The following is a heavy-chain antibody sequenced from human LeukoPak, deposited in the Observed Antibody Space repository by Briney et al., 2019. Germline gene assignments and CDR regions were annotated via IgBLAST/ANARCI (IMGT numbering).Heavy chain of an antibody. Sequence: ASVKVSCKASGYTFTSYDINWVRQAPGQGLEWMGRINPNSGGTNYAQKFQGRVTMTRDTSISTAYMELSRLRSDDTAVYYCARSAGVGELLDYWGQGTLVTVSS. V-gene: IGHV1-2*06. CDR3: ARSAGVGELLDY. J-gene: IGHJ4*02. D-gene: IGHD3-10*01. CDR1: GYTFTSYD. CDR2: INPNSGGT.